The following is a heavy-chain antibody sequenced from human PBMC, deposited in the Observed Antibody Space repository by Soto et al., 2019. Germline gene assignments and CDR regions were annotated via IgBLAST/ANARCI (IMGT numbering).Heavy chain of an antibody. D-gene: IGHD3-10*01. CDR3: ARARGQHMVHNWLDP. CDR2: MNPNNGAA. V-gene: IGHV1-8*01. CDR1: GYTFTNYD. Sequence: QVQLVQSGAEVKKPWASVKVSCKASGYTFTNYDINWVRQAAGQGLEWMGWMNPNNGAADYAQKFRGRVTMTRDTSTITAFMEVNSLRSEDTAVYYCARARGQHMVHNWLDPWGQGTLVTVSS. J-gene: IGHJ5*02.